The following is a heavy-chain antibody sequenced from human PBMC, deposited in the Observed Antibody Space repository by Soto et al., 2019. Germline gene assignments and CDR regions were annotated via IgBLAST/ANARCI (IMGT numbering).Heavy chain of an antibody. CDR2: IIPIFGTA. J-gene: IGHJ4*02. Sequence: QVQLVQSGAEVKKPGSSVEVCCKASGGTFSSYAISWVRQAPGQGLEWMGGIIPIFGTANYAQKFQGRVTITADESTSTAYMELSSLRSEDTAVYYCAGEELPIYIAAAGTIWGQGTLVTVSS. V-gene: IGHV1-69*01. CDR3: AGEELPIYIAAAGTI. CDR1: GGTFSSYA. D-gene: IGHD6-13*01.